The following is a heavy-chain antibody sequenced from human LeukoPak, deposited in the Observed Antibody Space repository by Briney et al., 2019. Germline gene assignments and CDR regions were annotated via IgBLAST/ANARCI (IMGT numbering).Heavy chain of an antibody. CDR2: INHSGST. Sequence: PSETLSLTCAVYGGSFSGYYWSWIRQPPGKGLEWIGEINHSGSTNYNPSLKSRVTISGDTSKNQFSLKLSSVTAADTAVYYCARLITIFGVTFDPWGQGTLVTVSS. V-gene: IGHV4-34*01. CDR3: ARLITIFGVTFDP. J-gene: IGHJ5*02. CDR1: GGSFSGYY. D-gene: IGHD3-3*01.